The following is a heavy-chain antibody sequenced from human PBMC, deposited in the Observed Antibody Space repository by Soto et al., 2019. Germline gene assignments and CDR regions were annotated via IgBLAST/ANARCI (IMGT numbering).Heavy chain of an antibody. CDR1: GFTFSSYA. V-gene: IGHV3-23*01. D-gene: IGHD3-3*01. CDR3: AKALIVLRFLEWLPQLWYFDL. Sequence: EVQLLESGGGLVQPGGSLRLSCAASGFTFSSYAMSWVRQAPGKGLEWVSAISGSGGSTYYADSVKGRFTISRDNSKNTLYLQMNSLRAEDTAVYYCAKALIVLRFLEWLPQLWYFDLWGRGTLVTVSS. J-gene: IGHJ2*01. CDR2: ISGSGGST.